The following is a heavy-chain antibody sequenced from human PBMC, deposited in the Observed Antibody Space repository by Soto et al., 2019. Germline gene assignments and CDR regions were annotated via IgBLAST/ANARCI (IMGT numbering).Heavy chain of an antibody. J-gene: IGHJ4*02. V-gene: IGHV3-30*03. D-gene: IGHD4-4*01. CDR1: GFAFTNYG. CDR3: ARDVAMPTGLGLGY. CDR2: ISNDGTKK. Sequence: QVQVVESGGGVVQPGTSLRLSCAASGFAFTNYGFHWVRQAPGKGLEWVAHISNDGTKKFYADSVKGRFTTSRDNSETTVYLHLTSLRPDDTALFYCARDVAMPTGLGLGYWGQGTLVTVSS.